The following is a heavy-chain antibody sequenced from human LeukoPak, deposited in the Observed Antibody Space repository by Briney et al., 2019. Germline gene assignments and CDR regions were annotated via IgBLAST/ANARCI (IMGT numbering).Heavy chain of an antibody. CDR2: IKQDGSDK. Sequence: PGGSLRLSCAASVFTFSSYWMSCVRQAPGKGLEWVANIKQDGSDKYYVDSVKGRFTISRDNAKNSLYLQMNSLRAEDTAVYYCARDPYDSSWGLCYFDYWGQGNLVTVSS. D-gene: IGHD3-22*01. V-gene: IGHV3-7*04. CDR3: ARDPYDSSWGLCYFDY. J-gene: IGHJ4*02. CDR1: VFTFSSYW.